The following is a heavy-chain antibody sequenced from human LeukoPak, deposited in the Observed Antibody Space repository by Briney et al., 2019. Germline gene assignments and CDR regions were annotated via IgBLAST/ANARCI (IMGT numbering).Heavy chain of an antibody. V-gene: IGHV1-18*01. Sequence: ASVKVSCTASGYTFTSYGISWVRQAPGQGLEWMGWISAYNGNTNYAQKLQGRVTMTTDTSTSTAYMELRSLRSDDTAVYYCARDLFIGTRLRYDYWGQGTLVTVSS. CDR1: GYTFTSYG. CDR3: ARDLFIGTRLRYDY. J-gene: IGHJ4*02. CDR2: ISAYNGNT. D-gene: IGHD3-10*01.